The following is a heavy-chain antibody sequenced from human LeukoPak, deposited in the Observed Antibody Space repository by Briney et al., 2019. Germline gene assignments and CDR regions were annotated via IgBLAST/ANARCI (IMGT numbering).Heavy chain of an antibody. CDR2: INAGNGNT. CDR3: ARGSSGWYGRYYFDY. V-gene: IGHV1-3*01. CDR1: GYTLTSYA. D-gene: IGHD6-19*01. Sequence: ASVKVSCKASGYTLTSYAMHWVRQAPGQRLEWMGWINAGNGNTKYSQKFQGRVTITRDTSASTAYMELSSLRSEDTAVYYCARGSSGWYGRYYFDYWGQGTLVTVSS. J-gene: IGHJ4*02.